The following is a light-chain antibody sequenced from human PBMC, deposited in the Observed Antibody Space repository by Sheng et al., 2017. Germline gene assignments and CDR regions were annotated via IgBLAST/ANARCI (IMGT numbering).Light chain of an antibody. J-gene: IGLJ2*01. CDR3: QAWDSTTVV. CDR1: SGIDVGQYR. Sequence: QAVLTQPASLSASPGASASLTCTLRSGIDVGQYRIYWYQQKPGSPPRFLLNYKSDSSKEQGSGVPSRFSGSKDASANAGILLISGLQSEDEADYYCQAWDSTTVVFGGGTKLTVL. CDR2: YKSDSSK. V-gene: IGLV5-45*01.